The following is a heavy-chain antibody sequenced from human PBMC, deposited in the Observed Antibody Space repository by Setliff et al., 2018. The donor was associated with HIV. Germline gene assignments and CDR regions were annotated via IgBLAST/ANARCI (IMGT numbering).Heavy chain of an antibody. D-gene: IGHD3-10*01. Sequence: CKASGYTFTSYDINWVRQATGQGLEWMGWMNPNSGNTGYGQKFQGRVTITRNTSISTAYMELSSLRSEDTAVYYCARETREYYGSASYARLDNWGQGTLVTVSS. CDR3: ARETREYYGSASYARLDN. CDR2: MNPNSGNT. CDR1: GYTFTSYD. J-gene: IGHJ4*02. V-gene: IGHV1-8*03.